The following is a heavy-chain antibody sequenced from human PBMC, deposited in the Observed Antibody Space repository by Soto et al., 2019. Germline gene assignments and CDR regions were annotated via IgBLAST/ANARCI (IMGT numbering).Heavy chain of an antibody. CDR1: GFTFSSYA. CDR2: ISGSGGST. Sequence: GGSLRLSCAASGFTFSSYAMSWVRQAPGKGLEWVSAISGSGGSTYYADSVKGRFTISRDNSKNTLYLQMNSLRAEDTAVYYCAKDLEQWLVLGNFDYWGQGTLVTVSS. CDR3: AKDLEQWLVLGNFDY. V-gene: IGHV3-23*01. D-gene: IGHD6-19*01. J-gene: IGHJ4*02.